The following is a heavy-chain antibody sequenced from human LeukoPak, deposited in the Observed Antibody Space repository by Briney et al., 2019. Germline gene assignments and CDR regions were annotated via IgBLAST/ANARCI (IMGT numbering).Heavy chain of an antibody. V-gene: IGHV3-30*02. CDR2: IRRDGSNK. J-gene: IGHJ6*03. CDR1: GFTFSSYG. Sequence: PGGSLRLSCAASGFTFSSYGLHWVRQAPGKGLEWVAFIRRDGSNKYYGDSVKGRFTISRDNSKKTLYLEINSLRAEDTAVYYCAKRQYCSTTSCYGREDYYYYMDVWGKGTTVTVSS. CDR3: AKRQYCSTTSCYGREDYYYYMDV. D-gene: IGHD2-2*01.